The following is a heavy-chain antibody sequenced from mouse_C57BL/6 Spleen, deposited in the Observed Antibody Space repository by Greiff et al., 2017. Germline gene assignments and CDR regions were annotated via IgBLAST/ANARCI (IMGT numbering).Heavy chain of an antibody. J-gene: IGHJ3*01. V-gene: IGHV1-19*01. D-gene: IGHD2-3*01. CDR3: ARGGDGWPY. CDR1: GYTFTDYY. CDR2: INPYNGGT. Sequence: EVQLQQSGPVLVKPGASVKMSCKASGYTFTDYYMNWVKQSHGKSLEWIGVINPYNGGTSYNQKFKGKATLTVDKSSSTAYMELNSLTSEDSAFYYCARGGDGWPYWGQGTLGTVSA.